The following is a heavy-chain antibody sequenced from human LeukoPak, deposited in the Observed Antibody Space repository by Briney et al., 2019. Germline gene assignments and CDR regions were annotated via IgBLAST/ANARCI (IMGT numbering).Heavy chain of an antibody. V-gene: IGHV3-30-3*01. CDR1: GFTFSSYA. J-gene: IGHJ4*02. Sequence: HPGRSLRLSCAASGFTFSSYAMHWVRQAPGKGLEWVAVISYDGSNKYYADSVKDRFTISRDNSKNTLYLQMNSLRAEDTAVYYCARAYSGSYDYFDYWGQGTLVTVSS. CDR2: ISYDGSNK. D-gene: IGHD1-26*01. CDR3: ARAYSGSYDYFDY.